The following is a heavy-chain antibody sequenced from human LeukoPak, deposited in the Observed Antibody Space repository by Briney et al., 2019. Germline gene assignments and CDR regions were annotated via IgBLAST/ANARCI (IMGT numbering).Heavy chain of an antibody. D-gene: IGHD3-9*01. Sequence: SETLSLTCTVSGGSISNSDYSWGWIRQPPGKGLECIGTIYYSGSTYYKSSLKSRVTISVDTSKNQFSLKLSSVTAADTAVYFCARPPYDIVTGFSGYFDNWGQGTLVTVSS. V-gene: IGHV4-39*07. J-gene: IGHJ4*02. CDR2: IYYSGST. CDR3: ARPPYDIVTGFSGYFDN. CDR1: GGSISNSDYS.